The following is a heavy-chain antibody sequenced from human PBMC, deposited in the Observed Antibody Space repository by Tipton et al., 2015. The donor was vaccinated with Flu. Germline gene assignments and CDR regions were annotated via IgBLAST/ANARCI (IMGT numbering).Heavy chain of an antibody. J-gene: IGHJ4*02. Sequence: GLVKPSETLSLTCTVSGASVNSGSYYWTWIRQPPGKGLEWIGHISYSGIANYNPSLTSRVTISADTSKNHFSLNLISVTAADTAVYYCARGLGSFDFWSGSDYWGQGTLVTVSS. V-gene: IGHV4-61*03. D-gene: IGHD3-3*01. CDR2: ISYSGIA. CDR3: ARGLGSFDFWSGSDY. CDR1: GASVNSGSYY.